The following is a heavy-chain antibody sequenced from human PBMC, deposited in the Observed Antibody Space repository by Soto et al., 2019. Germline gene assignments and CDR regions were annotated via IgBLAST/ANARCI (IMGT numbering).Heavy chain of an antibody. CDR1: GGTFSRYA. D-gene: IGHD1-26*01. CDR3: ARAIVGPTTRGWLDP. Sequence: QVQLVQSGAEVKKPGSSVKVSCKASGGTFSRYAISWVRQAPGQGLEWMGGIIPIFGTANYAQKFQGRVTITADESTSTAYMELISLRFEDTAVYYCARAIVGPTTRGWLDPWGQGTLVTVS. CDR2: IIPIFGTA. V-gene: IGHV1-69*01. J-gene: IGHJ5*02.